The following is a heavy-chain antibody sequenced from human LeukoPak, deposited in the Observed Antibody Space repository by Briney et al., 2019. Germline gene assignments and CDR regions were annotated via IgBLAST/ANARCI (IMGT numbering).Heavy chain of an antibody. D-gene: IGHD3-3*01. J-gene: IGHJ4*02. Sequence: ASVKVSCKASGYTFTGYYMHWVRQAPGQGLEWMGWINPNSGGTNYAQKFQGRVTMTRDTSISTAYMELSRLRSDDTAVYYCARALTYYDFWSGYSPFDYWGQGTLVTVSS. CDR2: INPNSGGT. CDR3: ARALTYYDFWSGYSPFDY. V-gene: IGHV1-2*02. CDR1: GYTFTGYY.